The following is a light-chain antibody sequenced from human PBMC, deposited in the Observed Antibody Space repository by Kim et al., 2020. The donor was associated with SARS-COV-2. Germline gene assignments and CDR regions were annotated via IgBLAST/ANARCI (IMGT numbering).Light chain of an antibody. Sequence: DIQMTQSPSTLSASVGDRVTITCRASQSISSWLAWYQQKPGKAPKLLIYTASTLQSGVPSRFSGSKSGTEFTLTISSLQPDDFATYYCQHYNSYPLTFGGGTKVEIK. CDR3: QHYNSYPLT. CDR2: TAS. V-gene: IGKV1-5*03. CDR1: QSISSW. J-gene: IGKJ4*01.